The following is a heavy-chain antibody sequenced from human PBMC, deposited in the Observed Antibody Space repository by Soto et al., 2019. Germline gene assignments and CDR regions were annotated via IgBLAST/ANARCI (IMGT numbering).Heavy chain of an antibody. CDR2: IYYSGST. CDR3: ARHAVQVVPAADIPLVHYYYYMDV. V-gene: IGHV4-59*08. D-gene: IGHD2-2*01. Sequence: SETLSLTCTVSGGSISSYYWSWIRQPPGKGLEWIGYIYYSGSTNYNPSLKSRVTISVDTSKNQFSLKLSSVTAADTAVYYCARHAVQVVPAADIPLVHYYYYMDVWGKGTTVTVSS. CDR1: GGSISSYY. J-gene: IGHJ6*03.